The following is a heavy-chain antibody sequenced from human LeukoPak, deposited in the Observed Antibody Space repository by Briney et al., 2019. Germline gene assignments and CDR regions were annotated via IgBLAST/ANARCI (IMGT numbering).Heavy chain of an antibody. D-gene: IGHD2-15*01. CDR3: AKDSWEIRYCSGGSCYAFDY. CDR2: ISYDGNLK. Sequence: GGSLRLSCVASGFMFSNYAMHWVRQAPGKGLEWVAVISYDGNLKHYADSVQGRFTISRDNSKNTLYLQMNSLRAEDTAVYYCAKDSWEIRYCSGGSCYAFDYWGQGTLVTVSS. CDR1: GFMFSNYA. J-gene: IGHJ4*02. V-gene: IGHV3-30*18.